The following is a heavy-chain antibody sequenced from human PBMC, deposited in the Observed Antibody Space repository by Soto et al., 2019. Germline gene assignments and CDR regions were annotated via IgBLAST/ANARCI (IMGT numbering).Heavy chain of an antibody. CDR2: ISGSGGST. CDR3: AKVLPNFYCSGGSCYAGGGDYFDY. Sequence: VQLLESGGGLVQPGGSLRLSCAASGFTFSSYAMSWVRQAPGKGLEWVSAISGSGGSTYYADSVKGRFTIPRDNSKNTLYLQMNGLRAEDTAVYYCAKVLPNFYCSGGSCYAGGGDYFDYWGQGTLVTVSS. V-gene: IGHV3-23*01. D-gene: IGHD2-15*01. CDR1: GFTFSSYA. J-gene: IGHJ4*02.